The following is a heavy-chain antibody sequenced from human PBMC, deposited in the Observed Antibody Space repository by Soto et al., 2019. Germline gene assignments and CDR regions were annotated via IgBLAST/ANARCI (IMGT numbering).Heavy chain of an antibody. D-gene: IGHD3-10*01. V-gene: IGHV2-5*02. J-gene: IGHJ2*01. CDR1: GFSLSTSGVG. Sequence: QITLKESGPTLVKPTQTLTLTCTFSGFSLSTSGVGVGWIRQPPGKALEWLALICWDDDKRYSPSLKSRLTNTKAPYKNQVVLTMTPMGPVDTATYYCAHFLGTMVRGHTINWYFGLWGRGTLVTVSS. CDR3: AHFLGTMVRGHTINWYFGL. CDR2: ICWDDDK.